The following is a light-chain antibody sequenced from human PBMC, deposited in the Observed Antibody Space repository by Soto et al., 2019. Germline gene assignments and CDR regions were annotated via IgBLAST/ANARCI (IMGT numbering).Light chain of an antibody. V-gene: IGKV1-39*01. CDR3: QQSYSTPPT. CDR2: AAS. J-gene: IGKJ1*01. CDR1: QSISSY. Sequence: DIPMTQSPCSLSASVGDRVTITCRASQSISSYLNWYQQKPGKAPKLLIYAASSLQSGVPSRFSGSGSGTDFTLTISSLQPEDFATYYCQQSYSTPPTFGQGTKVEIK.